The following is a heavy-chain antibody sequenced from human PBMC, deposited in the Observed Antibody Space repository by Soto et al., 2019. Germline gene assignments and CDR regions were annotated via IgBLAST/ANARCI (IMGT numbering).Heavy chain of an antibody. D-gene: IGHD5-12*01. CDR3: TTANGYKPLGL. J-gene: IGHJ4*02. CDR2: IKSNADGATT. Sequence: PGGSLRLSCAASGFTFNNAWMNWVRQAPGKGLEWVGRIKSNADGATTQFAAPVRGRFTISRDDSKSTVYLKLTSLKTDDTATYNCTTANGYKPLGLWGKETLVTVSS. V-gene: IGHV3-15*07. CDR1: GFTFNNAW.